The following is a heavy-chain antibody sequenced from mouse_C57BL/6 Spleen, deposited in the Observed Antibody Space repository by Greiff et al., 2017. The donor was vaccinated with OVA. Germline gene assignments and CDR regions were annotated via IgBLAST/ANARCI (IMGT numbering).Heavy chain of an antibody. J-gene: IGHJ2*01. CDR3: AREGYYDLDY. D-gene: IGHD2-3*01. CDR1: GYAFTNYL. CDR2: INPGSGGT. V-gene: IGHV1-54*01. Sequence: VQLQQSGAELVRPGTSVKVSCKASGYAFTNYLIEWVKQRPGQGLEWIGVINPGSGGTNYNEKFKGKATLTADKSSSTAYMQLSSLTSEDSAVYFCAREGYYDLDYWGQGTTLTVSS.